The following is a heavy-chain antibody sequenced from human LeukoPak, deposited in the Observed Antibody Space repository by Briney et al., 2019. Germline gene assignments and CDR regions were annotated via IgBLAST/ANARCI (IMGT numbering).Heavy chain of an antibody. V-gene: IGHV3-53*01. CDR2: IYSGGST. CDR1: GFTVSSNY. CDR3: ARGLGIVVVPAAMVPWCDP. D-gene: IGHD2-2*01. Sequence: SGGSLRLSCAASGFTVSSNYMSWVRQAPGKGLEWVSVIYSGGSTYYADSVKGRFTITRDNSKNTLYLQMNSLRAEDTAVYYCARGLGIVVVPAAMVPWCDPWGQGTLVTVSS. J-gene: IGHJ5*02.